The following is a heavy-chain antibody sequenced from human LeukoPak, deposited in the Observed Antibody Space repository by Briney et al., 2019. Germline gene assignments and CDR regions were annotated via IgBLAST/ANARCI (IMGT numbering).Heavy chain of an antibody. Sequence: GGSLRLSCAASGFTFDDYAMHWVRQAPGKGLEWVSGISWNSGSIGYADSVKGRFTISRDNAKNSLYLQMNSLRAEDTALHYCAKDATDWDAFDIWGQGTMVTVSS. CDR1: GFTFDDYA. CDR3: AKDATDWDAFDI. CDR2: ISWNSGSI. J-gene: IGHJ3*02. D-gene: IGHD2-21*01. V-gene: IGHV3-9*01.